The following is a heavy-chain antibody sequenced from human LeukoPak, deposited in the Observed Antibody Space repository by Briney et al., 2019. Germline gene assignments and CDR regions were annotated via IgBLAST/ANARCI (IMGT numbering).Heavy chain of an antibody. J-gene: IGHJ4*02. Sequence: GGSLRLSCAASGFTFSSYGMHWVRQAPGKGLEWVSAISGSGGSTYYADSVKGRFTISRDNSNNTLYLQMNSLRAEDTAVYYCATTESIAVAGIDYWGQGTLVTVSS. D-gene: IGHD6-19*01. CDR1: GFTFSSYG. CDR3: ATTESIAVAGIDY. V-gene: IGHV3-23*01. CDR2: ISGSGGST.